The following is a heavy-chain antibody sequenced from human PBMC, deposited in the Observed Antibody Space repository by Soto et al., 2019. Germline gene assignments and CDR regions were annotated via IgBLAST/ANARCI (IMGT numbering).Heavy chain of an antibody. CDR2: IWYDGSNK. D-gene: IGHD2-15*01. CDR1: GFTFSSYG. J-gene: IGHJ4*02. CDR3: ARDLAVAAFLFDY. Sequence: PGGSLRLSCAASGFTFSSYGMHWVRQAPGKGLEWVAVIWYDGSNKYYADSVKGRFTISRDNSKNTLYLQMNSLRAEDTAVYYCARDLAVAAFLFDYWGQGTLVTVSS. V-gene: IGHV3-33*01.